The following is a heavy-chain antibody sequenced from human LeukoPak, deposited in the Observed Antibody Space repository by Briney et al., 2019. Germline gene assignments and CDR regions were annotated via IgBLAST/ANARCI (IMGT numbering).Heavy chain of an antibody. CDR1: GGSISSYY. CDR3: ARLFSYSSGWLGAFDI. CDR2: IYYSGST. V-gene: IGHV4-59*08. Sequence: PSETLSLTCTVSGGSISSYYWSWIRQPPGKGLEWIGYIYYSGSTYYNPSLKSRVTISVDTSKNQFSLKLSSVTAADTAVYYCARLFSYSSGWLGAFDIWGQGTMVTVSS. D-gene: IGHD6-19*01. J-gene: IGHJ3*02.